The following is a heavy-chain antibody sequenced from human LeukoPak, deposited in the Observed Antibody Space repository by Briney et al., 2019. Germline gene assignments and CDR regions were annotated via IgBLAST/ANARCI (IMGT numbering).Heavy chain of an antibody. CDR1: GITLSNYG. Sequence: PGGSLRLSCAVSGITLSNYGMSWVRQAPGKGLEWVAGISDSGGRTNYADAVKGRFTISRDNPKNTRYLQRNSLRAEDTAVSFCAKRGVVIRVILVGFHKEAYYFDSWGQGALVTASS. CDR3: AKRGVVIRVILVGFHKEAYYFDS. D-gene: IGHD3-22*01. J-gene: IGHJ4*02. V-gene: IGHV3-23*01. CDR2: ISDSGGRT.